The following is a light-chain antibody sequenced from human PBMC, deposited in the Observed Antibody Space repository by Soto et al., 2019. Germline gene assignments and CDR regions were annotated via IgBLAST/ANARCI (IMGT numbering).Light chain of an antibody. J-gene: IGKJ4*01. CDR3: QQYATEPLT. CDR2: DAS. V-gene: IGKV3-20*01. CDR1: QNVGRNY. Sequence: EIVLAQCPGTLSLSPGERATLSCRASQNVGRNYLAWFQQKPGQAPRLLIYDASSRATGIPDRFSGSGSGTDFTLSISRLEPEDFAVFYCQQYATEPLTFGGGTKVEVK.